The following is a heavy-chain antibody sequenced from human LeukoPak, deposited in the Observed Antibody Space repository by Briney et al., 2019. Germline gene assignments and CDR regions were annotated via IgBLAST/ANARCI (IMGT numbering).Heavy chain of an antibody. J-gene: IGHJ4*02. D-gene: IGHD1-7*01. Sequence: SETLSLTCTVSGGSISSRVYYWGWIRQPPGKGLEWIGSIYYSGRAYYNPSLKSRVIISVDTSKNQFSLKLSSVTAADTAVYYCARDRNYADFDYWGQGTLVTVSS. CDR2: IYYSGRA. CDR1: GGSISSRVYY. V-gene: IGHV4-39*07. CDR3: ARDRNYADFDY.